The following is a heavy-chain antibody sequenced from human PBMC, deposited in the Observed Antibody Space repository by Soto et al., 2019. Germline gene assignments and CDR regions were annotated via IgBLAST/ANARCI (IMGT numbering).Heavy chain of an antibody. CDR3: ARGEWGDGDAFEI. D-gene: IGHD2-21*01. CDR2: IYYSGST. CDR1: GGSISSYY. Sequence: SETLSLTCTVSGGSISSYYWRWIRQPPGKGLEWIGYIYYSGSTNYNPSLKSRVTISVDTSKNQFSLKLSSVTAADTAVYYCARGEWGDGDAFEIWGHGTMVTVSS. V-gene: IGHV4-59*01. J-gene: IGHJ3*02.